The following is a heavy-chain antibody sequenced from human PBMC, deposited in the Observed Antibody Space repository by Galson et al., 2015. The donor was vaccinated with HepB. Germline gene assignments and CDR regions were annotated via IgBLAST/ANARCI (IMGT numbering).Heavy chain of an antibody. D-gene: IGHD3-10*01. CDR3: AKDGLYFGSGTHSNAMDV. CDR1: GFRFNSYG. CDR2: ISYDGTNK. Sequence: SLRLSCAASGFRFNSYGIHWVRQAPGRGLQWVAFISYDGTNKYYGDSVKGRFTLSRDNSKTPLYLQMNGLRGEDTAVYYCAKDGLYFGSGTHSNAMDVWGQGTTVIVSS. V-gene: IGHV3-30*18. J-gene: IGHJ6*02.